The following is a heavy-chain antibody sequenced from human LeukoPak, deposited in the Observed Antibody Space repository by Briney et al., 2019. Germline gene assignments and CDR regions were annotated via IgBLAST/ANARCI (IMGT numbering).Heavy chain of an antibody. CDR3: ARVIVVVATMDYFDF. D-gene: IGHD2-15*01. CDR2: IYSGGST. Sequence: PGGSLRLSCAASGFSVSSNYMSWVRQAPGKGLEWVSVIYSGGSTYYADSVKGRFAIPRDHSTNTLYLQMNSLTAEDTAVYYCARVIVVVATMDYFDFWGQGTLVTVSS. CDR1: GFSVSSNY. J-gene: IGHJ4*02. V-gene: IGHV3-53*01.